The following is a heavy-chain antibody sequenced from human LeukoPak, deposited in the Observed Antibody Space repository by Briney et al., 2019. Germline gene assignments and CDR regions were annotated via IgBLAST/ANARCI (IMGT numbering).Heavy chain of an antibody. V-gene: IGHV1-2*02. Sequence: ASVKVSCKASGYTFTGYYMHWVRQAPGQGLEWMGWINPNSCGTNYAQKFQGRVTMTRDTSISTAYMELSRLRSDDTAVYYCAREPPNSGPDYWGQGTLVTVTS. D-gene: IGHD5-24*01. J-gene: IGHJ4*02. CDR1: GYTFTGYY. CDR3: AREPPNSGPDY. CDR2: INPNSCGT.